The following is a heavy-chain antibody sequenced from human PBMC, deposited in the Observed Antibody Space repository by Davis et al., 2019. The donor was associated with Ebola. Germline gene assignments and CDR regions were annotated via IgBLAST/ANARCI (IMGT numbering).Heavy chain of an antibody. CDR3: AREDYDILTGYLSPFDY. D-gene: IGHD3-9*01. V-gene: IGHV3-48*03. J-gene: IGHJ4*02. Sequence: GESLKISCAASGFTFSSYEMNWVRQAPGKGLEWVSYISSSGSTIYYADSVKGRFTISRDNAKNTLYLQMNSLRAEDTAVYYCAREDYDILTGYLSPFDYWGQGTMVTVSS. CDR2: ISSSGSTI. CDR1: GFTFSSYE.